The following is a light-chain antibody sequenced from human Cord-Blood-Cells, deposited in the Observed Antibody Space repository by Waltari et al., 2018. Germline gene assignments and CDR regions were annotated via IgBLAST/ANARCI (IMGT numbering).Light chain of an antibody. CDR3: QQYNNLPLT. CDR1: QDISNY. J-gene: IGKJ4*01. V-gene: IGKV1-33*01. CDR2: DAS. Sequence: DNQTIQTLSSLFASVGDRDNITCQASQDISNYLNWYQQKPGKAPKLLIYDASNLETGVPSRFSGSGSGTDFTFTISSLQPEDIATYYCQQYNNLPLTFGGGTKVEIK.